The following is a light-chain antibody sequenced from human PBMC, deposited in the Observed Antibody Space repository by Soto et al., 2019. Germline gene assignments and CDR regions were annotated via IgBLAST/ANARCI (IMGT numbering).Light chain of an antibody. V-gene: IGKV3-20*01. CDR1: QSVRTSF. CDR2: GAF. Sequence: FTMSLFALSVKKGKRATRSCRASQSVRTSFLAWYQQKPGQAPRLLIYGAFSRATGIPDRVSGSGSGTDFTLTISRLEPGDFPITNFQQYVNSIAITSGQ. CDR3: QQYVNSIAIT. J-gene: IGKJ5*01.